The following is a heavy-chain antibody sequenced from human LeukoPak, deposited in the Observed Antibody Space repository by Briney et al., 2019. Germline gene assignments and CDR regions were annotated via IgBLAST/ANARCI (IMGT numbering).Heavy chain of an antibody. J-gene: IGHJ4*02. D-gene: IGHD3-22*01. CDR2: IIASGGST. CDR1: GFTFSSYA. CDR3: AKAYYYDSSGYYLDY. Sequence: GGSLRLSCATSGFTFSSYAMSWVRQAPGKGLEWVSGIIASGGSTYYADSVKGRFTISRDNSKNTLYLQMNSLRAEDTAVYYCAKAYYYDSSGYYLDYWGQGTLVTVSS. V-gene: IGHV3-23*01.